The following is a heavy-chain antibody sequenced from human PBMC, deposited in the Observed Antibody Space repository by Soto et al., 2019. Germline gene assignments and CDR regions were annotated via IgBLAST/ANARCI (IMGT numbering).Heavy chain of an antibody. V-gene: IGHV3-53*01. Sequence: GGSLRLSCAISGFSVSSNSLSWVRQAPGKGLEWVSVHYSGGSTDYADYGQARFTISRDKCNNTLYLQMLRVKAEDAAVYFCARHRHPRGTVGGTSRLDPWGQGTQVTVSS. CDR3: ARHRHPRGTVGGTSRLDP. J-gene: IGHJ5*02. CDR2: HYSGGST. D-gene: IGHD1-26*01. CDR1: GFSVSSNS.